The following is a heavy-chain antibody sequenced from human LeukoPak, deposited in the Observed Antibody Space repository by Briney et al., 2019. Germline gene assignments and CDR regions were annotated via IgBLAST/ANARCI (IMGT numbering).Heavy chain of an antibody. CDR2: IYYSGST. CDR3: ARVTKLGILVDY. J-gene: IGHJ4*02. D-gene: IGHD7-27*01. CDR1: GVSISSGDYY. V-gene: IGHV4-30-4*01. Sequence: SSETLSLTCTVSGVSISSGDYYWSWIRQPPGKGLEWIGYIYYSGSTYYNPSLKSRVTISVDTSKNQFSLKLSSVTAADMAVYYCARVTKLGILVDYWGQGTLVTVSS.